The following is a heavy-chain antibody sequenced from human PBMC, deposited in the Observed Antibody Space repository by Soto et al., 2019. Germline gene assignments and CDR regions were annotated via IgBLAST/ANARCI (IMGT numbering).Heavy chain of an antibody. CDR3: ARDNRIAALLSAFDI. V-gene: IGHV3-21*01. J-gene: IGHJ3*02. Sequence: GGSLRLSCAASGFTFSSYSMNWVRQAPGKGLEWVSSISSSSSYIYYADSVKGRFTISRDNAKNSLYLQMNSLRAEDTAVYYCARDNRIAALLSAFDIWGQGTMVTVSS. CDR2: ISSSSSYI. D-gene: IGHD6-6*01. CDR1: GFTFSSYS.